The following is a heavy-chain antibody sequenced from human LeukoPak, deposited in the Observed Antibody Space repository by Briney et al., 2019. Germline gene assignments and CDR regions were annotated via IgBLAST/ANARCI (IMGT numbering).Heavy chain of an antibody. V-gene: IGHV1-58*01. CDR2: IVVGSGNT. CDR1: GFTFTSSA. J-gene: IGHJ3*02. CDR3: ARGSDYYGSGSYIDI. Sequence: ASVKVSCKASGFTFTSSAVQWVRQARGQRLEWIGWIVVGSGNTNYAQRFQERVTITRDMSTSTAYMELSSLRSEDTAVYYCARGSDYYGSGSYIDIWGQGTMVTVSS. D-gene: IGHD3-10*01.